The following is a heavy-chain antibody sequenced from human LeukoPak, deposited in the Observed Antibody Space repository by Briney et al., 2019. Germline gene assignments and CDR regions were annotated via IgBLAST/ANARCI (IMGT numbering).Heavy chain of an antibody. Sequence: SETLSLTCAVYGGSFSGYYWSWIRQPPGKGLEWIGEINHSGSTNYNPSPKSRVTISVDMSKNQFSLKLSSVTAADTTVYYCAGRYSSSWPGSFDYWGQGTLVTVSS. V-gene: IGHV4-34*01. CDR2: INHSGST. CDR3: AGRYSSSWPGSFDY. J-gene: IGHJ4*02. D-gene: IGHD6-13*01. CDR1: GGSFSGYY.